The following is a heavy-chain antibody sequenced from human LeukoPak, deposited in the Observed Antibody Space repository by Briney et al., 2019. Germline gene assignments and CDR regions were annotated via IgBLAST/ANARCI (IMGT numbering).Heavy chain of an antibody. D-gene: IGHD2-15*01. CDR2: ISGSGART. Sequence: GGSLRLSCVASGFIFSNYALSWVRQAPGKGLEWVSGISGSGARTYNADSVKGRFTISRDNPKNTLFLQMNSLTPEDTAVYYCAKGRAAEVVAAFNYWGQGTVVTVSS. J-gene: IGHJ4*02. CDR3: AKGRAAEVVAAFNY. V-gene: IGHV3-23*01. CDR1: GFIFSNYA.